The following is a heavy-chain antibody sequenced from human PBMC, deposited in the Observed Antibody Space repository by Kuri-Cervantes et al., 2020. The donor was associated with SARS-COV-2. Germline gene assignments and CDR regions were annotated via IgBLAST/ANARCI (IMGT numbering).Heavy chain of an antibody. J-gene: IGHJ5*02. D-gene: IGHD2-2*01. CDR1: GGTFSSYA. CDR3: TRGIVVPATTRWNWFDP. V-gene: IGHV1-69*13. Sequence: SVKVSCKASGGTFSSYAISWVRQAPGQGLEWMGGIIPIFGTANYAQKFQGRVTITADESTSTAYMELSSLRSEDTAVYYCTRGIVVPATTRWNWFDPWGQGTLVTVSS. CDR2: IIPIFGTA.